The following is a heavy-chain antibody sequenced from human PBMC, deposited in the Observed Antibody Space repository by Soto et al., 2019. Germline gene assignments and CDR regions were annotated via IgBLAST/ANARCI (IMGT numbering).Heavy chain of an antibody. D-gene: IGHD3-10*01. V-gene: IGHV5-51*01. CDR1: GYSFTSYW. CDR3: ARRLLWFGELSAFDY. Sequence: GESLKISCKCSGYSFTSYWIGWVRQMPGKGLEWMGIIYPGDSDTRYSPSFQGQVTISADKSISTAYLQWSSLKASDTAMYYCARRLLWFGELSAFDYWGQGTLVTVSS. J-gene: IGHJ4*02. CDR2: IYPGDSDT.